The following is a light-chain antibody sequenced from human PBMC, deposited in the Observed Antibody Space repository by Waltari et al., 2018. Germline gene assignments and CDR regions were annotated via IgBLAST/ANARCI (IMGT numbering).Light chain of an antibody. J-gene: IGLJ3*02. Sequence: QSVLTQPPSVSEAPRQRVAIPCSGSRSNIGNNAVNWYLQVPGKAPKLLIYYDDLLPSGVSDRFSGSRSGTSASLAISGLQSEDEGDYYCATWDNTLSGWVFGGGTRLTVL. CDR1: RSNIGNNA. CDR3: ATWDNTLSGWV. V-gene: IGLV1-36*01. CDR2: YDD.